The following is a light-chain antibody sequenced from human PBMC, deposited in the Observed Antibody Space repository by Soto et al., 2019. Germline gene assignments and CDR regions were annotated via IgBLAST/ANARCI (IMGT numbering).Light chain of an antibody. CDR2: GAS. Sequence: EIVLTQSPGTLSLSPGERATLSCRASQSVSSTYLAWYQQKPGQAPRLLFYGASSRATGVPDRFSGSGSGTDFTLTISRLEPEDFAVYYCQQYTGLPFTFGPGTKVDIK. V-gene: IGKV3-20*01. J-gene: IGKJ3*01. CDR3: QQYTGLPFT. CDR1: QSVSSTY.